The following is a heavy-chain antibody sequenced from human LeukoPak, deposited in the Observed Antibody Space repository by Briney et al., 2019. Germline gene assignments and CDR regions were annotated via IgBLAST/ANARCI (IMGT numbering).Heavy chain of an antibody. Sequence: SETLSLTCAVYGGSFSGYYWSWIRQPPGKGLEWIGEINHSGSTNYNPSLKSRVTISVDTSKNQFSLKLSSVTAADTAVCYCARGRGGPAATDAFDIWGQGTMVTVSS. CDR1: GGSFSGYY. V-gene: IGHV4-34*01. D-gene: IGHD2-2*01. CDR2: INHSGST. J-gene: IGHJ3*02. CDR3: ARGRGGPAATDAFDI.